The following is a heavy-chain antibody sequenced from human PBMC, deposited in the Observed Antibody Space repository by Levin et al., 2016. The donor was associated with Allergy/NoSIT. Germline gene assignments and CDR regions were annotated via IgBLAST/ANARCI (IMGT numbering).Heavy chain of an antibody. CDR3: AAGAHSNYNLLDYYMDV. J-gene: IGHJ6*03. D-gene: IGHD4-11*01. V-gene: IGHV3-23*01. Sequence: GESLKISCAASGFTFSSYAMSWVRQAPGKGLEWVSAISGSGGSTYYADSVKGRFTISRDNSKNTLYLQMNSLRAEDTAVYYCAAGAHSNYNLLDYYMDVWGKGTTVTVSS. CDR1: GFTFSSYA. CDR2: ISGSGGST.